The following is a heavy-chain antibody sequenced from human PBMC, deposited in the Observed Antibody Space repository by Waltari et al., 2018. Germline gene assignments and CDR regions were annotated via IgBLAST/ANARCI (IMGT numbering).Heavy chain of an antibody. CDR3: AKVGRSYGTIDY. J-gene: IGHJ4*02. CDR2: ISGSGGST. Sequence: EVQLLESGGGLVQPGGSLRLSCAASGFTFSSYAMSWVRQAPGKGLEWVSAISGSGGSTYYADSVKGRFTISRDNPKNTLYLQMNSLRAEDTAVYYCAKVGRSYGTIDYWGQGTLVTVSS. D-gene: IGHD5-18*01. V-gene: IGHV3-23*01. CDR1: GFTFSSYA.